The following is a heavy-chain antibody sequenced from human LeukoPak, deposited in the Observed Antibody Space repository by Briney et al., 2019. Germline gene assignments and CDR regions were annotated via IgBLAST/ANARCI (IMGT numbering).Heavy chain of an antibody. CDR1: GFTFSSYG. V-gene: IGHV3-30*02. CDR3: AKDQITMVRGVTSQTDY. CDR2: IRYDGSNK. Sequence: PGGSLRLSCAASGFTFSSYGMHWVRQAPGKGLEWVAFIRYDGSNKYYADSVKGRFTISRDNSKNTLYLQMNSLRAEGTAVYYCAKDQITMVRGVTSQTDYWGQGTLVTVSS. D-gene: IGHD3-10*01. J-gene: IGHJ4*02.